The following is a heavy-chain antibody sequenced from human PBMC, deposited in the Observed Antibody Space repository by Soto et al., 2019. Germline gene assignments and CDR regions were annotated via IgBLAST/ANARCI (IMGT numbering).Heavy chain of an antibody. CDR2: IIPIFGTA. CDR1: RGTLSRYV. Sequence: CDGSRGTLSRYVIIGVRHAPGQGLELMGGIIPIFGTANYAQKFQGRVTITADESTSTAYMELSSLRSEDTAVYYCARKVRDGYNPYYYYYYGMDVWGQGTTVTVSS. J-gene: IGHJ6*02. D-gene: IGHD5-12*01. CDR3: ARKVRDGYNPYYYYYYGMDV. V-gene: IGHV1-69*01.